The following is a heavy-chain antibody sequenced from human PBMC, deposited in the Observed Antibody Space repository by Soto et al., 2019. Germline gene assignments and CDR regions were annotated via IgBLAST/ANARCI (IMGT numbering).Heavy chain of an antibody. V-gene: IGHV4-4*02. CDR1: GAPTPTTRW. D-gene: IGHD3-16*01. Sequence: QVQLQESGPGLVKPSETLSLTCTVSGAPTPTTRWGVGARLPPGKGWEGFGELPRGDERSSNPSLEGRFTMSLDKSNNHFSLKLTSVTAADTAIYYCATQTISYTWGVWGRGTSVTVSS. J-gene: IGHJ6*02. CDR3: ATQTISYTWGV. CDR2: LPRGDER.